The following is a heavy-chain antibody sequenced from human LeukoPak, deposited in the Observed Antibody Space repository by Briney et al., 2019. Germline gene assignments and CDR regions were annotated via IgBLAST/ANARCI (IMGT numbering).Heavy chain of an antibody. CDR3: ARTEEHSGWYEPPLYFDY. CDR2: INPSGGST. D-gene: IGHD6-19*01. J-gene: IGHJ4*02. V-gene: IGHV1-46*01. CDR1: GYTFTSYY. Sequence: GASVKVSCTASGYTFTSYYMHWVRQAPGQGLEWMGIINPSGGSTSYAQKFQGRVTMTRDTSTSTVYMELSSLRSEDTAVYYCARTEEHSGWYEPPLYFDYWGQGTLVTVSS.